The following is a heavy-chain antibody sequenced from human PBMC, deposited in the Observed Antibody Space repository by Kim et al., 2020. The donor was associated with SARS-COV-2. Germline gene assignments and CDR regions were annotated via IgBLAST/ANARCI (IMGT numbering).Heavy chain of an antibody. J-gene: IGHJ4*02. CDR2: IKEDGSEK. CDR1: GFTFSNYW. CDR3: ANGGH. V-gene: IGHV3-7*03. D-gene: IGHD3-16*01. Sequence: GGSLRLSCAASGFTFSNYWMSWVRQAPGKGLEWVANIKEDGSEKYYVDSVKGRFTISRDNAENSLYLQMNSLGDDDTAVYYCANGGHWGQRTPVTVSS.